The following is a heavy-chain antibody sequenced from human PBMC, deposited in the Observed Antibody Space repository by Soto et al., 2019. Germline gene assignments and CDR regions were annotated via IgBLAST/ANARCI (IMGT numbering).Heavy chain of an antibody. Sequence: GGSLRLSCAASGFTFSSYGMHWVRQAPGKGLEWVAVISYDGSNKYYADSVKGRFTISRDNSKNTLYLQMNSLRAEDTAVYYCAKGSPSAGYCSSTTCHRDNPLFDYWGQGTLVPVSS. V-gene: IGHV3-30*18. CDR2: ISYDGSNK. D-gene: IGHD2-2*01. CDR1: GFTFSSYG. CDR3: AKGSPSAGYCSSTTCHRDNPLFDY. J-gene: IGHJ4*02.